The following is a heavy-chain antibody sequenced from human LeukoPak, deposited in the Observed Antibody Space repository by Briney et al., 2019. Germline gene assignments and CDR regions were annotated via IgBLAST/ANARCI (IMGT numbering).Heavy chain of an antibody. CDR1: GGTFSSYA. Sequence: ASVKVSCKASGGTFSSYAISWVRQAPGQGLEWMGGIIPIFGTANYAQKFQGRVTITADKSTSTAYMELSSLRSEDTAVYYCAREGLEYYFDYWGQGTLGTVSS. CDR2: IIPIFGTA. J-gene: IGHJ4*02. V-gene: IGHV1-69*06. D-gene: IGHD4-11*01. CDR3: AREGLEYYFDY.